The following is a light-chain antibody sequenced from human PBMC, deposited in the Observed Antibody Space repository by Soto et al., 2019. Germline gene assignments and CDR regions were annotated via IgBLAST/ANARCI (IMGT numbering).Light chain of an antibody. CDR1: QSVGSN. J-gene: IGKJ2*01. CDR2: GAS. Sequence: EIVMTQSPATLSVSPGERATVSCRASQSVGSNLAWYQQKPGQAPRLLIYGASTRAIGIPARFTGSGSGTEFTLTISSLQSEDFALYYCQQYNNWPPYTFGQGTNLDIK. V-gene: IGKV3-15*01. CDR3: QQYNNWPPYT.